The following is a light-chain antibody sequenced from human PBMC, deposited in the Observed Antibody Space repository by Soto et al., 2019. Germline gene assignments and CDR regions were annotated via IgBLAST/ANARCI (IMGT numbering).Light chain of an antibody. J-gene: IGKJ5*01. CDR3: PQSYSTPIT. CDR2: AAS. CDR1: QSISSY. V-gene: IGKV1-39*01. Sequence: IQLTQSPSSLSASVGDRVTITCRASQSISSYLNWYQQKPGKAPKLLIYAASSLQSGVPSRFSGSGSGTDFTLTISSLQPEDFAPYYCPQSYSTPITFGQGGRPEVK.